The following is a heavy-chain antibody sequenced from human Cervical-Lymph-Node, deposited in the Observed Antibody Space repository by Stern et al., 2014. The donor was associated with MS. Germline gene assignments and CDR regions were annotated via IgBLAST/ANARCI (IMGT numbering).Heavy chain of an antibody. CDR1: GFSLSTSGVG. V-gene: IGHV2-5*02. J-gene: IGHJ4*02. CDR3: AHSSWYSYFDY. D-gene: IGHD6-13*01. CDR2: IYWDDDE. Sequence: ESGPTLVKPTQTLTLTCTFSGFSLSTSGVGVGWIRQPPGKALEWLALIYWDDDERYRPFLKSRRTITKDTSKNQVVLTMTNMDPVDTATYYCAHSSWYSYFDYWGQGTLVTVSS.